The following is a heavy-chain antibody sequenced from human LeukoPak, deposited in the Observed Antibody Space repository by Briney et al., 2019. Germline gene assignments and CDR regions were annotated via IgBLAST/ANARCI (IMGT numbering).Heavy chain of an antibody. J-gene: IGHJ4*02. CDR1: GFTFSNYW. CDR2: IKQDGSEK. CDR3: ARANYYYDSSGYCY. D-gene: IGHD3-22*01. Sequence: PGGSLRLSCAASGFTFSNYWMNWVRQAPGKGLEWVANIKQDGSEKYYVDSVKGRFTISRDNAKNSLYLQMNSLRAEDTAVYYCARANYYYDSSGYCYWGQGTLVTVSS. V-gene: IGHV3-7*05.